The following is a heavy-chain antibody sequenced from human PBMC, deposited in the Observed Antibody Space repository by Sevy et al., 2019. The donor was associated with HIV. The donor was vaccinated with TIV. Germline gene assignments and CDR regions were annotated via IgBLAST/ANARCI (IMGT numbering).Heavy chain of an antibody. CDR2: IYSGGST. J-gene: IGHJ4*02. Sequence: GSLRLSCAASGFTVSSNYMSWVRQAPGKGLEWVSVIYSGGSTYYADSVKGRFTISRDNSKNTLYLQMNSLRAEDTAVYYCARDGGGCSGGSCYSSLSFYYWGQGTLVTVSS. CDR1: GFTVSSNY. V-gene: IGHV3-53*01. CDR3: ARDGGGCSGGSCYSSLSFYY. D-gene: IGHD2-15*01.